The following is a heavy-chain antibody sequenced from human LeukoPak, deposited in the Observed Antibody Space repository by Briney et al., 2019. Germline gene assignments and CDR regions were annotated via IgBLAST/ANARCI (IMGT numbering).Heavy chain of an antibody. Sequence: GGSLRLSCAASGFTFSSYSMNWVRQAPGKGLEWVSSISSSSSYIYYADSVKGRFTISRDNAKNSLYLQMNSLRAEDTAVYYCARALYSSGWYGPDAFDIWGQGTMVTVSS. D-gene: IGHD6-19*01. J-gene: IGHJ3*02. CDR2: ISSSSSYI. CDR1: GFTFSSYS. V-gene: IGHV3-21*01. CDR3: ARALYSSGWYGPDAFDI.